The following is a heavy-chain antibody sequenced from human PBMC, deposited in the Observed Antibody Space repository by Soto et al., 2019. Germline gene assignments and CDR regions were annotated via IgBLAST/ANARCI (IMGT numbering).Heavy chain of an antibody. Sequence: GGSLRLSCAASGFTFSSYWMHWVRQAPGKGLVWVSRINSDGSSTSYADSVKGRFTISRDNAKNTLYLQMNSLRAEDTAVYYCARDYLTGSWYPHYYSYGMAVWGQGTTVTVSS. V-gene: IGHV3-74*01. CDR3: ARDYLTGSWYPHYYSYGMAV. CDR1: GFTFSSYW. CDR2: INSDGSST. D-gene: IGHD6-13*01. J-gene: IGHJ6*02.